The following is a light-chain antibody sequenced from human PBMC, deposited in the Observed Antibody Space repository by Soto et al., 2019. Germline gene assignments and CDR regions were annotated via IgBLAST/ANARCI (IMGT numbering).Light chain of an antibody. V-gene: IGKV3-11*01. CDR1: QSVDSN. J-gene: IGKJ3*01. Sequence: EIVLTQSPATLSLSTEERATLSCRATQSVDSNLDCYQQTPGRAPRRLVYDASNRDPGIPARISGSGSGTDFTLTISILEPEACAIYYCQQRSDWPITFGPGNKVDI. CDR3: QQRSDWPIT. CDR2: DAS.